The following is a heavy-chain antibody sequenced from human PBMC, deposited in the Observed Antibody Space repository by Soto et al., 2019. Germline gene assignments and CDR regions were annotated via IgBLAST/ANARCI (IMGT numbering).Heavy chain of an antibody. CDR1: GFTFSTYA. Sequence: PGGSLRLSCAPSGFTFSTYAMSWVRQAPGKGLEWVSAISGAGGSSYYADSVKGRFTISRDNSKDTLYLQMNSLRADDTAVYYCAKGSEQWLGPMYFDSWGQGTLVTVS. V-gene: IGHV3-23*01. D-gene: IGHD6-19*01. J-gene: IGHJ4*02. CDR2: ISGAGGSS. CDR3: AKGSEQWLGPMYFDS.